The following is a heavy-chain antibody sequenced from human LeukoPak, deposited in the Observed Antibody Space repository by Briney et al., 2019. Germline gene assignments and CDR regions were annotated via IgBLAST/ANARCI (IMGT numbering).Heavy chain of an antibody. J-gene: IGHJ4*02. Sequence: GASVKVSCKAFGYTFTRYGVIWVLQPPGQGLEAMGIINPICGSTSHPQKFQGSVTMVRDMSTSTVYMELSSLRSEDMAVYSCASGTIFGAERVDYWGQGNLVTVSS. CDR3: ASGTIFGAERVDY. V-gene: IGHV1-46*01. CDR1: GYTFTRYG. D-gene: IGHD3-3*01. CDR2: INPICGST.